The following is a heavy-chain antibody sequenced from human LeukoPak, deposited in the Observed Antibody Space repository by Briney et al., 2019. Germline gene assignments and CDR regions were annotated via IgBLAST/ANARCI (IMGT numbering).Heavy chain of an antibody. D-gene: IGHD6-13*01. V-gene: IGHV5-51*01. CDR1: GYSFMNYW. CDR3: ARPAATASHDAFDI. J-gene: IGHJ3*02. Sequence: GESLKISWKGSGYSFMNYWIGWVRQMPGKGLEWMGIINPRDSDTRNSPSFQGQVTISVDKSISTAYLQWRSLKASDTAMYYCARPAATASHDAFDIWGQGTMVTVSS. CDR2: INPRDSDT.